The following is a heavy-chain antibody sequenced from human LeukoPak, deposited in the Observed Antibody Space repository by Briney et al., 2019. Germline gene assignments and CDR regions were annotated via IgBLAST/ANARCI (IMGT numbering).Heavy chain of an antibody. CDR3: AKESRDFAPDS. D-gene: IGHD3/OR15-3a*01. J-gene: IGHJ4*02. V-gene: IGHV3-23*01. CDR2: ISASGDST. Sequence: GGSLRLSCAASGFTFSSYGMNWVRQTPGKGLDWVSAISASGDSTYYADSVKGRFTISRDSSKNTLFLQMNSLSADDTAVYYCAKESRDFAPDSWGQGTLVTVSS. CDR1: GFTFSSYG.